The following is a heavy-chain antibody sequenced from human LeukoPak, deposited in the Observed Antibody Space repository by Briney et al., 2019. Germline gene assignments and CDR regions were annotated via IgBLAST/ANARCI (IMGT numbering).Heavy chain of an antibody. V-gene: IGHV1-46*01. J-gene: IGHJ6*04. Sequence: ASVKVSCKASGYTFTSYSMHWVRQAPGQGLEWMGIINPSGGSTSYAQKFQGRVTMTRDTSTSTVYMELSSLRSEDTAVYYCARDKRINYDILTGYYWYYYYYDMDVWGKGTTVTVSS. CDR2: INPSGGST. D-gene: IGHD3-9*01. CDR1: GYTFTSYS. CDR3: ARDKRINYDILTGYYWYYYYYDMDV.